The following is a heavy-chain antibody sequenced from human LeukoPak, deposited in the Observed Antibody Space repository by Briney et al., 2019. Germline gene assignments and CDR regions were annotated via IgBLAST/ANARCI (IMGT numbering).Heavy chain of an antibody. J-gene: IGHJ4*02. V-gene: IGHV3-23*01. CDR2: ISGSGSGT. CDR1: GFTFSSYA. CDR3: VKYTGNSILVRFDY. D-gene: IGHD4-23*01. Sequence: PGGSLRLSCAASGFTFSSYAMTWVRQAPGKGLEWVSGISGSGSGTYYADSVKGRITISRDNSETTLYLQMNSLRAEDTALYYCVKYTGNSILVRFDYWGQGTLVTVSS.